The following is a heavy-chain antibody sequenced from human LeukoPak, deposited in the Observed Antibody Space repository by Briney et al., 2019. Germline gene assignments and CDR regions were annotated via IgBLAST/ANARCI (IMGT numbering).Heavy chain of an antibody. Sequence: SETLSLTCSVSGGSISASGVYWAWIRRPPGKGLEWIGSLYYGATNYYNPSLRSRVTISGDTSKNQISLELASVTAADTAVYYCARKGGAHSYDSSGYPYWGQGTLVTVSS. CDR2: LYYGATN. CDR3: ARKGGAHSYDSSGYPY. D-gene: IGHD3-22*01. CDR1: GGSISASGVY. J-gene: IGHJ4*02. V-gene: IGHV4-39*01.